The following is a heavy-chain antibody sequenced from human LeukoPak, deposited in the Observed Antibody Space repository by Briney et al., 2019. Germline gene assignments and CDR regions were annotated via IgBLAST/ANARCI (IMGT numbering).Heavy chain of an antibody. CDR1: GYTFTSYD. Sequence: ASVKVSCKASGYTFTSYDINWVRQATGQGLEWMGWMNPNSGNTGYAQKFQGRVTMTRNTSISTAYMELSSLRSEDTAVYYCASGYYDSSAQNDAFDIWGQGTMVTVSS. CDR3: ASGYYDSSAQNDAFDI. D-gene: IGHD3-22*01. V-gene: IGHV1-8*01. CDR2: MNPNSGNT. J-gene: IGHJ3*02.